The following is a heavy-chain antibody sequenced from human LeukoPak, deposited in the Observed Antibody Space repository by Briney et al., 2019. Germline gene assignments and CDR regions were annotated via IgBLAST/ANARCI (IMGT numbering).Heavy chain of an antibody. CDR3: ARMTSPPYGDYLGY. CDR2: INPSGGNT. Sequence: GASVKVSCKASGYAFTNYYMHWVRQAPGQGLEWMRIINPSGGNTSYAQKFQGRVTMTRDTSTSTVYMELSSLRSEDTAVYYCARMTSPPYGDYLGYWGQGTLVTVSS. V-gene: IGHV1-46*01. CDR1: GYAFTNYY. J-gene: IGHJ4*02. D-gene: IGHD4-17*01.